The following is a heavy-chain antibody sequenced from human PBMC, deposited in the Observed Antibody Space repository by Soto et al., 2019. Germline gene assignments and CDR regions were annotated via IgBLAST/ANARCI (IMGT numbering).Heavy chain of an antibody. V-gene: IGHV4-34*01. CDR3: ARGTIFGVPPNWFDP. Sequence: PSETLSLTCAVYGGSFSGYYWSWIRQPPGKGLEWIGEINHSGSTNYNPSLKSRVTISVDTSKNQFSLKLSSVTAADTAVYYCARGTIFGVPPNWFDPWGQGTLVTVS. J-gene: IGHJ5*02. D-gene: IGHD3-3*01. CDR2: INHSGST. CDR1: GGSFSGYY.